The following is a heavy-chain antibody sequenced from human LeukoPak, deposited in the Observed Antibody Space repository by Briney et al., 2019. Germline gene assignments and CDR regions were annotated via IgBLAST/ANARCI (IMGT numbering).Heavy chain of an antibody. J-gene: IGHJ4*02. V-gene: IGHV3-15*01. CDR2: IKSKTDGGTT. CDR1: GFTFSKPW. D-gene: IGHD3-3*01. Sequence: GGSLRLSCEASGFTFSKPWMSWVRQAPGKGLKWVGRIKSKTDGGTTDYAATVKGRFSISRDDSKSTLYLQMNSLKTEDTAVYYCTTNCEYEGLADYWGQGTLVTVSS. CDR3: TTNCEYEGLADY.